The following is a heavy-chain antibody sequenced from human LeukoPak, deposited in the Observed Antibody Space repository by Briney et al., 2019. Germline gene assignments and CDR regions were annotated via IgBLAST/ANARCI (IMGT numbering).Heavy chain of an antibody. J-gene: IGHJ4*02. CDR1: GGSISTSSYY. V-gene: IGHV4-39*07. D-gene: IGHD5-18*01. CDR2: MYYSGRT. Sequence: SETLSLTCTVSGGSISTSSYYWGWIRQPPGKGLEWIGNMYYSGRTYYNPSLKSRVTISLDTSKNQFSLKLSSVTAADTAVYYCARSRGYTDGQTIDYWGQGILVTVSS. CDR3: ARSRGYTDGQTIDY.